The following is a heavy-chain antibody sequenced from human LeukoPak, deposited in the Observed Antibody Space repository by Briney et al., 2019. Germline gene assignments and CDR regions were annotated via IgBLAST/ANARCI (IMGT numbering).Heavy chain of an antibody. Sequence: GGSLRLSCAASGITVSSNYMSWVRQAPGKGLEWASVIYSDGRTYYADSVKGRFTISRDNSKNTVYLQMNSLRDEDTAMYYCSTTVPNVVATMITDYWGQGTLVTVSS. CDR3: STTVPNVVATMITDY. V-gene: IGHV3-53*01. J-gene: IGHJ4*02. CDR2: IYSDGRT. CDR1: GITVSSNY. D-gene: IGHD5-12*01.